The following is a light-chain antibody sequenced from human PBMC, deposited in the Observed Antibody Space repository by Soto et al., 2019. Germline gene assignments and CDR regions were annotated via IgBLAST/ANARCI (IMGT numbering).Light chain of an antibody. Sequence: QSALTQPASVSGSPGQSITISCTGTSSDVGSYNYVSWYQQHPGKAPRLMIYASSNRPSGVSRRFSGSRSGNTASLTISGLQAEDEADYFCSSYTSGSTLYVFGSGTKVTVL. CDR3: SSYTSGSTLYV. J-gene: IGLJ1*01. V-gene: IGLV2-14*01. CDR1: SSDVGSYNY. CDR2: ASS.